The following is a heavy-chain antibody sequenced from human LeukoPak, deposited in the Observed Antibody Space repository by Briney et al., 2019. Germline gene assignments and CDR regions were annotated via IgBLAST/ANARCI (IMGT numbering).Heavy chain of an antibody. CDR3: ARDSSGLTQRDFDY. V-gene: IGHV3-48*04. J-gene: IGHJ4*02. CDR2: ISSSSSTI. CDR1: GFTFSSYS. Sequence: SGGSLRLSCAASGFTFSSYSMNWVRQAPGKGLEWVSYISSSSSTIYYADSVKGRFTISRDNAKNSLYLQMNSLRAEDTAVYYCARDSSGLTQRDFDYWGQGTLVTVSS. D-gene: IGHD6-19*01.